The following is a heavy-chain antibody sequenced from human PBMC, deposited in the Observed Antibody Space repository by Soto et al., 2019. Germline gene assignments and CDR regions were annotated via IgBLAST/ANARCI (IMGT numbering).Heavy chain of an antibody. V-gene: IGHV3-30-3*01. J-gene: IGHJ4*02. Sequence: QVLLVESGGGVVQPGRSLRLSCAASGFTFSNYAMHWVRQAPGKGREWVAVISYDGNNKYYADSVKGRFTISRDNSKNTVYLQMNSLRAEDTAVYYCARERSYSSSPYFAYWGPPTLVNVSS. CDR2: ISYDGNNK. D-gene: IGHD2-21*01. CDR3: ARERSYSSSPYFAY. CDR1: GFTFSNYA.